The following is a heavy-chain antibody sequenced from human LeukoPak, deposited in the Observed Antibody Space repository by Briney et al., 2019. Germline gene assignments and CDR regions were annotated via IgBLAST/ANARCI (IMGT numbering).Heavy chain of an antibody. CDR3: ARDKAATIKGFDY. J-gene: IGHJ4*02. Sequence: PSETLSLTCAVYGGSFSGYYWSWIRQPPGKGLEWIGEINHSGSTNYNPSLTSRVTISVDTSKNQFSLKLSSVTAADTAVYYCARDKAATIKGFDYWGQGTLVTVSS. CDR1: GGSFSGYY. D-gene: IGHD5-12*01. V-gene: IGHV4-34*01. CDR2: INHSGST.